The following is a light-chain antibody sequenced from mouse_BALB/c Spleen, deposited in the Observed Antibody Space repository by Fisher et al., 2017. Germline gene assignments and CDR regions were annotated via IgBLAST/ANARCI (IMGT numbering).Light chain of an antibody. CDR2: RTS. Sequence: DIVITQTTAIMSASPGEKVTITCSASSSISSNYLHWYQQRPGFSPKLLIYRTSNLASGVPARFSGSGSGTSYSLTISSMEAEDAATYYCQQWSSNPPTFGGGTKLEIK. CDR3: QQWSSNPPT. J-gene: IGKJ2*01. V-gene: IGKV4-91*01. CDR1: SSISSNY.